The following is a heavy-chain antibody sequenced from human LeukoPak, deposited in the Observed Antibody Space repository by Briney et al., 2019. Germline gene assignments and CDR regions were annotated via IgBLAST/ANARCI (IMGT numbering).Heavy chain of an antibody. CDR2: IGWNSGRI. J-gene: IGHJ4*02. D-gene: IGHD6-19*01. CDR3: AKDYRAYSSGSGLGY. Sequence: GRSLRLSCAASGFTFDDYAMHWVRQAPGKGLEWVSGIGWNSGRIGYADSVKGRFTISRDNAKNSLYLQMNSLRAEDTALYYCAKDYRAYSSGSGLGYWGQGTLVTVSS. V-gene: IGHV3-9*01. CDR1: GFTFDDYA.